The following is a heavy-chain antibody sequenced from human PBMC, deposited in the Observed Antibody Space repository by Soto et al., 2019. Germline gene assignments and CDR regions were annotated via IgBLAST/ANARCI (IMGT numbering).Heavy chain of an antibody. J-gene: IGHJ6*02. Sequence: SETLSLTCTVSGDSISSADYYWSWIRQTPGKGLEWIGHIFYSGTTYYNPSLKSRLTISVDTSKNHFSPRLTSVTAADTAVYYCARDLWVEPELYYYGMDVWGQGTTVTVSS. CDR1: GDSISSADYY. CDR3: ARDLWVEPELYYYGMDV. D-gene: IGHD1-1*01. V-gene: IGHV4-30-4*01. CDR2: IFYSGTT.